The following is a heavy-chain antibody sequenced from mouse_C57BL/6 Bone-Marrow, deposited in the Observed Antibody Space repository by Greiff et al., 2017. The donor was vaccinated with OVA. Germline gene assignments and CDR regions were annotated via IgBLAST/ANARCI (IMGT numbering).Heavy chain of an antibody. CDR3: ARLEGTAQGFAY. CDR2: INPNNGGT. Sequence: EVQLQQSGPELVKPGASVKISCKASGYTFTDYYMNWVKQSHGKSLEWIGDINPNNGGTSYNQKFKGKATLTVDKSSSTAYMELRSLTSEDSAVYYCARLEGTAQGFAYWGQGTLVTVSA. CDR1: GYTFTDYY. D-gene: IGHD3-2*02. V-gene: IGHV1-26*01. J-gene: IGHJ3*01.